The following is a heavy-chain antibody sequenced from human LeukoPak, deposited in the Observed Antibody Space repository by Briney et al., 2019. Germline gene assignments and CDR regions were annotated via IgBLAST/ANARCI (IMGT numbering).Heavy chain of an antibody. CDR1: GFTFSSYS. D-gene: IGHD3-3*01. Sequence: GGSLRLSCAASGFTFSSYSMNWVRQAPGNGLEWVSSISSSSSYIYYADSVKGRFTISRDNAKNSLYLQMNSLRAEDTAVYYCARRYDFWSGYYPIDYWGQGTLVTVSS. V-gene: IGHV3-21*01. J-gene: IGHJ4*02. CDR3: ARRYDFWSGYYPIDY. CDR2: ISSSSSYI.